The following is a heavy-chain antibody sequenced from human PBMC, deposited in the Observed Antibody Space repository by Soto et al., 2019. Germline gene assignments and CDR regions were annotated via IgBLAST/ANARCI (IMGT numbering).Heavy chain of an antibody. V-gene: IGHV4-59*08. Sequence: SETLSLTCTVSGGSISSYYWSWIRQPPGKGLEWIGYIYYSGSTNYNPSLKGRVTISVDTSKNQFSLKLSSVTAADTAVYYCARSVVAATYDGVRNSVGSFDPWGQGTLVTVSS. J-gene: IGHJ5*02. CDR1: GGSISSYY. CDR2: IYYSGST. CDR3: ARSVVAATYDGVRNSVGSFDP. D-gene: IGHD2-15*01.